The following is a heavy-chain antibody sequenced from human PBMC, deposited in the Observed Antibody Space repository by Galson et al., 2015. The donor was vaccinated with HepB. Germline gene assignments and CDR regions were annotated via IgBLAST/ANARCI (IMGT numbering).Heavy chain of an antibody. CDR3: ARGRSYGSGSYYSDLDY. Sequence: SLRLSCAASGFTFSSYAMSWVRQAPGKGLEWVSSFSGRGGSAYYADSVKGRFTISRDNSKNTLSLQMNSLRAEDTAIYYCARGRSYGSGSYYSDLDYWGQGTLVTVSS. CDR1: GFTFSSYA. CDR2: FSGRGGSA. D-gene: IGHD3-10*01. J-gene: IGHJ4*02. V-gene: IGHV3-23*01.